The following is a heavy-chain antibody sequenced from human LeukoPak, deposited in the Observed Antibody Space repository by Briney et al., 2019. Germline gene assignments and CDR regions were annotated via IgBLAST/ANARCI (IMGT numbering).Heavy chain of an antibody. Sequence: PGGSLRLSCAASEFTFSSYWMSWVRQAPGKGLEWVASIKQDGSEKYYVDSVKGRVTISRDNAKNSLYLQMNSLRAGDTAVYYCARVFGAGYSDYWGQGTLVTVSS. D-gene: IGHD4/OR15-4a*01. J-gene: IGHJ4*02. V-gene: IGHV3-7*01. CDR3: ARVFGAGYSDY. CDR1: EFTFSSYW. CDR2: IKQDGSEK.